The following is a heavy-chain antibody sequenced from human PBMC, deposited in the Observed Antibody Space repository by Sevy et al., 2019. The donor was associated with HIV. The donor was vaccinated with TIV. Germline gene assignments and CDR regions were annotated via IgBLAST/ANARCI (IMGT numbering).Heavy chain of an antibody. CDR2: IYSDSNT. CDR1: GFTVSSNY. CDR3: AKGLILEWSWYGMDV. V-gene: IGHV3-53*01. J-gene: IGHJ6*02. Sequence: GGSLRLSCTASGFTVSSNYMSWVRQAPGKGLEWVSVIYSDSNTYYADSVKGRFTISRDNSKNTLYLQMKSLRAEDTAGYYCAKGLILEWSWYGMDVWGQGTTVTVSS. D-gene: IGHD3-3*01.